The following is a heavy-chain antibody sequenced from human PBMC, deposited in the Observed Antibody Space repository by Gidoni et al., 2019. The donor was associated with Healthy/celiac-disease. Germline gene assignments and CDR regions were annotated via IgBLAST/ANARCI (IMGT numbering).Heavy chain of an antibody. V-gene: IGHV1-2*02. D-gene: IGHD2-15*01. J-gene: IGHJ6*02. CDR2: INPNSGGT. CDR3: ARSCSGGSCYSDYGMDV. CDR1: GYTFTGYY. Sequence: QVQLVQSGAAVKKPGASVKVSCKASGYTFTGYYMHWVRQAPGQGLEWMGWINPNSGGTNYAQKFQGRVTMTRDTSISTAYMELSRLRSDDTAVYYCARSCSGGSCYSDYGMDVWGQGTTVTVSS.